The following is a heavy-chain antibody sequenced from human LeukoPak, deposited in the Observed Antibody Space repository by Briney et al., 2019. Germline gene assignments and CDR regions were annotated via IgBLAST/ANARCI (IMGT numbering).Heavy chain of an antibody. CDR3: ASDSPYYGMDV. CDR1: GFTFSRYW. Sequence: GGSLRLSCTASGFTFSRYWMHWVRQAPGKGLVWVSRINSEGSTTSYADSVKGRFTISRDNAKNTLYLQMSGLRVEDTAVYHCASDSPYYGMDVWGQGTTVTVSS. J-gene: IGHJ6*02. CDR2: INSEGSTT. V-gene: IGHV3-74*01.